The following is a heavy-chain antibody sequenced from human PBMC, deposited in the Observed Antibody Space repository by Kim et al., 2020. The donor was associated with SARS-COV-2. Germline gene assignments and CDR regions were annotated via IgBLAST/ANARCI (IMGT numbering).Heavy chain of an antibody. D-gene: IGHD1-7*01. CDR1: GFTFSSYG. V-gene: IGHV3-30*03. Sequence: GGSLRLSCAASGFTFSSYGMHWVRQAPGKGLEWVAVISYDGSNKYYADSVKGRFTISRDNSKNTLYLQMNSLRAEDTAVYYCATHDVDQNYEYYFDYWGQGTLVTVSS. J-gene: IGHJ4*02. CDR2: ISYDGSNK. CDR3: ATHDVDQNYEYYFDY.